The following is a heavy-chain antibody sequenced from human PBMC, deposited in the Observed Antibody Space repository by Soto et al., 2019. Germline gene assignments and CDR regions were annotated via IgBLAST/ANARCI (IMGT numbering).Heavy chain of an antibody. CDR3: ESLGYLGIAALAY. CDR2: IIPIFGTA. CDR1: GGTFSSYA. V-gene: IGHV1-69*01. D-gene: IGHD6-13*01. Sequence: QVQLVQSGAEVKKPGSSVKVSCKASGGTFSSYAISWVRQAPGQGLEWMGGIIPIFGTANYAQKFQGRVTITADESTSTAYMELSSLRSEDTAVYDCESLGYLGIAALAYWGQGTLVTVSS. J-gene: IGHJ4*02.